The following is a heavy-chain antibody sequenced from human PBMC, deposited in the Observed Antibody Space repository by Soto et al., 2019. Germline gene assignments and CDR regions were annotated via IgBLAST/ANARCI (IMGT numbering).Heavy chain of an antibody. CDR3: AKGGRQWLVTSDFNY. D-gene: IGHD6-19*01. CDR1: GFTFSDYA. Sequence: VQLVESGGGVVQPGRSLRLSCADSGFTFSDYAMHWARQAPGKGLEWVAVVSHDGRNTHFADSVKGRFTISRDSSKNTVSLEIASLRAEDTADYYCAKGGRQWLVTSDFNYWGQGALVTVSS. J-gene: IGHJ4*02. CDR2: VSHDGRNT. V-gene: IGHV3-30*18.